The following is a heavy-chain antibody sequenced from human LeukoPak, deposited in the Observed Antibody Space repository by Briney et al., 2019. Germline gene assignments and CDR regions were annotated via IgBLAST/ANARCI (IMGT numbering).Heavy chain of an antibody. CDR3: ARVGPLSSGWSSDAFDI. D-gene: IGHD6-19*01. V-gene: IGHV1-46*03. J-gene: IGHJ3*02. CDR1: GYTFTSYY. CDR2: INPSGGST. Sequence: ASVKVSXKASGYTFTSYYMHWVRQAPGQGLEWIGIINPSGGSTSYAQKFQGRVTMTRDTSTSTVYMELSSLRSEDTAVYYCARVGPLSSGWSSDAFDIWGQGTMVTVSS.